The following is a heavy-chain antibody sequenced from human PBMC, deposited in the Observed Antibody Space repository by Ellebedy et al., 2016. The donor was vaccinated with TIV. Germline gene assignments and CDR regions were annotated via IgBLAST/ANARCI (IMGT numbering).Heavy chain of an antibody. CDR2: IWYDGSDA. CDR1: GFTFSTYN. D-gene: IGHD6-6*01. V-gene: IGHV3-33*08. Sequence: GGSLRLSCAASGFTFSTYNMHWVRQAPGKGLEWVAVIWYDGSDAQYADSVKGRFTVSRDNSKNMVYLQMNSLRAEDTGLYYCARDGIRPFFYYGMDVWGQGTTVSVS. J-gene: IGHJ6*02. CDR3: ARDGIRPFFYYGMDV.